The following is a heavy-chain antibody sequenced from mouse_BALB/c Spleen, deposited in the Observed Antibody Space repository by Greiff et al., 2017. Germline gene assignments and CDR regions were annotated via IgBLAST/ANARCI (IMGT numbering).Heavy chain of an antibody. D-gene: IGHD1-1*01. V-gene: IGHV1-18*01. J-gene: IGHJ1*01. Sequence: VQLQQSGPELVKPGASVKIPCKASGYTFTDYNMDWVKQSHGKSLEWIGDINPNNGGTIYNQKFKGKATLTVDKSSSTAYMELRSLTSEDTAVYYCARSDYYGSSYWYFDVWGAGTTVTVSS. CDR1: GYTFTDYN. CDR3: ARSDYYGSSYWYFDV. CDR2: INPNNGGT.